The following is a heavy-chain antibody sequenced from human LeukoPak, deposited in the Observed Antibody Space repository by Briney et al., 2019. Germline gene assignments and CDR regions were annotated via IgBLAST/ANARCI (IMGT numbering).Heavy chain of an antibody. V-gene: IGHV4-59*01. Sequence: MSSETLSLTCTVSGASISSYYWNWIRQPPGKGLEWIGYIYYSASTKHNPSLESRVTISLDTSKNQFSLKLRSVTAADTAVYYCARTVQIWGWFDPWGQGTLVTVSS. CDR3: ARTVQIWGWFDP. CDR1: GASISSYY. D-gene: IGHD5-18*01. CDR2: IYYSAST. J-gene: IGHJ5*02.